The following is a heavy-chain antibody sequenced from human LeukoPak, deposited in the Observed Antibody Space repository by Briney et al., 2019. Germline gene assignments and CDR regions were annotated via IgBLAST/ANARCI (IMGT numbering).Heavy chain of an antibody. D-gene: IGHD3/OR15-3a*01. Sequence: PGGSLRLSCVVSGFMFNSYWMSWVRQAPGKGLEWVANIKEDGTEKYYVDSVKGRFTISRDNAKNSLYLQMNSLRAEDTAVYYCARARGNNYGFFDYWGQGILVTVSS. CDR3: ARARGNNYGFFDY. J-gene: IGHJ4*02. V-gene: IGHV3-7*01. CDR2: IKEDGTEK. CDR1: GFMFNSYW.